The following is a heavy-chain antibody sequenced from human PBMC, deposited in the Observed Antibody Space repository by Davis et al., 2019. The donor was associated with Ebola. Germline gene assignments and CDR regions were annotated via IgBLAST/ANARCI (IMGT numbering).Heavy chain of an antibody. CDR3: ARASITIFGVVTLRMDV. Sequence: GGSLRLSCAASGFTFSSYGMHWVRQAPGKGLEWVAVIWYDGSNKYYADSVKVRFTISRDNSKNTLYLQMNSLRAEDTAVYYCARASITIFGVVTLRMDVRGQGTTVTVSS. CDR2: IWYDGSNK. V-gene: IGHV3-33*01. J-gene: IGHJ6*02. D-gene: IGHD3-3*01. CDR1: GFTFSSYG.